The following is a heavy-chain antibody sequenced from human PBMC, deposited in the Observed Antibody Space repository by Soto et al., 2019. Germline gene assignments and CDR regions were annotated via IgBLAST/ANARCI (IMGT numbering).Heavy chain of an antibody. CDR1: GYTFTNYG. CDR3: AIDRRDQPGLNNWFDP. J-gene: IGHJ5*02. V-gene: IGHV1-18*01. D-gene: IGHD2-2*01. Sequence: QVQLVQSGAEVKKPGASVKVSCKASGYTFTNYGISSVRQAPGQGLEWMGWISAYNGNTKYAQKLQGRVTMTTDTSTSTAYMELRSLRSDDTAVYYCAIDRRDQPGLNNWFDPWGQGTLVTVSS. CDR2: ISAYNGNT.